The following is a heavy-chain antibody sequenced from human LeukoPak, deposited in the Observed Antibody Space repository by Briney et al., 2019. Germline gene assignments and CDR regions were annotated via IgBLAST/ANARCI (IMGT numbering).Heavy chain of an antibody. CDR2: INHSGST. V-gene: IGHV4-34*01. D-gene: IGHD2-15*01. Sequence: TPSQTLSLTCAVYGGSFSGYYWSWIRQPPGKGLEWSGEINHSGSTNYNPSLKSRVTISVDSSKNQFSLKLSSVTAADTAVYYCARDSVAVAGDRAFDIWGHGTMVTVSS. J-gene: IGHJ3*02. CDR3: ARDSVAVAGDRAFDI. CDR1: GGSFSGYY.